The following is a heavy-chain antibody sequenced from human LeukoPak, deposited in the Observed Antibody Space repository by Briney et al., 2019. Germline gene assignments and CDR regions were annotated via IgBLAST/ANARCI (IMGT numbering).Heavy chain of an antibody. CDR2: VNTYGTNT. CDR3: AREFSPEGAFDL. V-gene: IGHV3-74*01. Sequence: GGSLRLSCTASGFTLTNNWMHWVRHVPGKGLEWVSRVNTYGTNTNYADSVRGRFTISRDNAKNTLYLQMDSLRAEDSAIYYCAREFSPEGAFDLWGQGTRVTVSS. CDR1: GFTLTNNW. J-gene: IGHJ3*01. D-gene: IGHD1-14*01.